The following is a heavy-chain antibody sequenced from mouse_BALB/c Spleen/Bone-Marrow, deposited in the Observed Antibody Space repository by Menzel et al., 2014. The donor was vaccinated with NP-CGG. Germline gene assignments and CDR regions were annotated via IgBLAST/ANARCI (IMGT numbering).Heavy chain of an antibody. D-gene: IGHD1-2*01. V-gene: IGHV1S56*01. CDR1: GNTFTSYD. CDR2: IFPGDSTT. Sequence: VKLVESGVELVKPGASVKLSCKASGNTFTSYDINWVRQRPEQGLEWIGWIFPGDSTTKYNEKFKGKATLSTDKSSSTVHMQLSRLTPEDSAVYFCVRSRLRDWYFDVWGAGTTVTISS. CDR3: VRSRLRDWYFDV. J-gene: IGHJ1*01.